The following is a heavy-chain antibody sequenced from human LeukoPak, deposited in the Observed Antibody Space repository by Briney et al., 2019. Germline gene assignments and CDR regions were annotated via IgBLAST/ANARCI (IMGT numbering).Heavy chain of an antibody. J-gene: IGHJ4*02. Sequence: ASVKVSCKVSGYSLSDLSMHWVRQAPGKGLEWMGGSDPEDGKTIYAQDFQGRVTMTEDTSTHTAYMDLNSLGSDDTAVYYCTTGAYGWPFSDNWGQGTLVIVSS. V-gene: IGHV1-24*01. CDR2: SDPEDGKT. CDR3: TTGAYGWPFSDN. D-gene: IGHD3-10*01. CDR1: GYSLSDLS.